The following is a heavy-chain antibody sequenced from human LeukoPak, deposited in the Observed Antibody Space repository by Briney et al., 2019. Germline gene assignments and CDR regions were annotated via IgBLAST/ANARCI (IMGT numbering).Heavy chain of an antibody. V-gene: IGHV3-53*01. CDR3: ARLRWYLFDY. Sequence: GGSLRLSCAASGFTVSSNYMSWVRQAPGKGLEWVSVTYSGGSTYYADSVKGRFTISRDNSKNTLYLQMNGLRAEDTAVYYCARLRWYLFDYWGQGTLVTVSS. D-gene: IGHD4-23*01. CDR1: GFTVSSNY. J-gene: IGHJ4*02. CDR2: TYSGGST.